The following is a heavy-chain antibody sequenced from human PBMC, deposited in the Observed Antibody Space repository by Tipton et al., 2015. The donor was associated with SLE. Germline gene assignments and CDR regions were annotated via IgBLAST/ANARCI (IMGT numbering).Heavy chain of an antibody. Sequence: SLRLSCAASGFTFSSYWMSWVRQAPGKGLEWVSAISGSGSSTYYADSVKGRFTISRDNSKNTLYLQMNSLRAEDTAVYYCAKDQEYSRYYFDYWGQGTLVTVSS. CDR2: ISGSGSST. J-gene: IGHJ4*02. D-gene: IGHD5-18*01. CDR1: GFTFSSYW. CDR3: AKDQEYSRYYFDY. V-gene: IGHV3-23*01.